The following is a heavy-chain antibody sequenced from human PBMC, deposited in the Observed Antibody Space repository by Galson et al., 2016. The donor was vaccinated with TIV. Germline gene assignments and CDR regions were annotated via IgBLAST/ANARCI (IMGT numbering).Heavy chain of an antibody. CDR2: INPNGDDT. Sequence: WMGWINPNGDDTNYAQRFQGRVSMTRDTSISTAYMELSRLRSDDTAVFFCARGFNYGFDFYYGMDVWGQGTTVTVSS. V-gene: IGHV1-2*02. D-gene: IGHD5-18*01. CDR3: ARGFNYGFDFYYGMDV. J-gene: IGHJ6*02.